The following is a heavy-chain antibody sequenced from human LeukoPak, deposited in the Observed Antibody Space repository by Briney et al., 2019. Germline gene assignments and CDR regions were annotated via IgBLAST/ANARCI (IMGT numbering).Heavy chain of an antibody. Sequence: GGSLRLSCAASGFTFSDYYMSWIRQAPGKGLEWVSYISSSSRYTDYADSVKGRFTLSRDNAKNSLYLQMNSLRAEDTAVYYCVRGAYCNSGSCYGGYWGQGTLVTVSS. J-gene: IGHJ4*02. D-gene: IGHD2-15*01. CDR2: ISSSSRYT. V-gene: IGHV3-11*06. CDR1: GFTFSDYY. CDR3: VRGAYCNSGSCYGGY.